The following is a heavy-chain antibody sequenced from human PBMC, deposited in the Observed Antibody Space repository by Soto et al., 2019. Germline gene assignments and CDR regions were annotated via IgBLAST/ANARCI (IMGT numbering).Heavy chain of an antibody. Sequence: SETLSLTCSVSGGSINSSSYFWGWVRQPPGKGLEWIGSIYYSGSTYYNPSLRSRVTISVDTSKNQFSLKLSSVTAADTAVFYCARHYSSGSRNWFDPWGQGTLVTSPQ. V-gene: IGHV4-39*01. CDR1: GGSINSSSYF. D-gene: IGHD6-19*01. CDR3: ARHYSSGSRNWFDP. CDR2: IYYSGST. J-gene: IGHJ5*02.